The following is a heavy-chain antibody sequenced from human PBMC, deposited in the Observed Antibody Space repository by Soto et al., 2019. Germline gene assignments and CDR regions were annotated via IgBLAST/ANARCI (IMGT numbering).Heavy chain of an antibody. V-gene: IGHV3-21*01. D-gene: IGHD5-18*01. Sequence: EVQLVESGGGLVKPGGSLRLSCAASGFTFSSYSMNWVRQAPGKGLEWVSSISSSSSYIYYADSVKGRFTISRDNAKNSLDLQMNSLRAEDTAVYYCARGDTAMVLPYYFDYWGQGTLVTVSS. CDR3: ARGDTAMVLPYYFDY. J-gene: IGHJ4*02. CDR1: GFTFSSYS. CDR2: ISSSSSYI.